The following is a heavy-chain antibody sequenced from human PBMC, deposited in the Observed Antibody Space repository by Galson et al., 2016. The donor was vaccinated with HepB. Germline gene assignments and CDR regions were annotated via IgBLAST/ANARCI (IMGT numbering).Heavy chain of an antibody. CDR1: GFTFSNYG. Sequence: SLRLSCAASGFTFSNYGMHWVRQAPGKGLEWVAVLWYDGSNRYYVDSVKGRFTISRDNSKNTLYLQMTSLRAEDTAVYYCAKGYGFWTAFDYWGQGTLVTVSS. V-gene: IGHV3-33*06. J-gene: IGHJ4*02. D-gene: IGHD3-3*01. CDR2: LWYDGSNR. CDR3: AKGYGFWTAFDY.